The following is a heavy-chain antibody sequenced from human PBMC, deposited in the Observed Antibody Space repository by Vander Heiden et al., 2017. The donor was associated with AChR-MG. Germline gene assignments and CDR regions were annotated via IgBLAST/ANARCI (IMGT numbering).Heavy chain of an antibody. V-gene: IGHV3-30-3*01. Sequence: QVQLVESGGGVVQPGRSLRLSCAASGFTFSSYAMHGVRQAPGKGLEWVAVISYDGSNKYYADSVKGRFTISRDNSKNTLYLQMNSLRAEDTAVYYCARDTSLGFDPWGQGTLVTVSS. D-gene: IGHD2-2*01. CDR1: GFTFSSYA. CDR2: ISYDGSNK. CDR3: ARDTSLGFDP. J-gene: IGHJ5*02.